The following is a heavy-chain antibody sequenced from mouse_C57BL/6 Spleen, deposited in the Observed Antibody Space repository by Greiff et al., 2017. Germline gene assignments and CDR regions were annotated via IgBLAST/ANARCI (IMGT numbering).Heavy chain of an antibody. Sequence: EVKLVESGGGLVKPGGSLKLSCAASGFTFSDYGMHWVRQAPEKGLEWVAYISSGSSTIYYADTVKGRFTLSRDNAKNTLFLQMTSLRSEDTAMYYCARDDGTAYGYFDVWGTGTTVTVSS. J-gene: IGHJ1*03. V-gene: IGHV5-17*01. CDR3: ARDDGTAYGYFDV. CDR1: GFTFSDYG. CDR2: ISSGSSTI. D-gene: IGHD1-1*01.